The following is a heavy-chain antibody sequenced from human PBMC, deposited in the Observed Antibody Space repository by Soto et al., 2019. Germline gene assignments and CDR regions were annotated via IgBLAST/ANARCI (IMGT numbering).Heavy chain of an antibody. J-gene: IGHJ4*02. Sequence: LSLTCAVPGGPFSGVYWSWIRQPPGKGLEWIGEINHSGSTNYNPSLKSRVTISVDTSKNQFSLKLSSVTAADTAVYYCARRRALLSIAAAAFDYWGQGTLVTVSS. D-gene: IGHD6-13*01. V-gene: IGHV4-34*01. CDR1: GGPFSGVY. CDR2: INHSGST. CDR3: ARRRALLSIAAAAFDY.